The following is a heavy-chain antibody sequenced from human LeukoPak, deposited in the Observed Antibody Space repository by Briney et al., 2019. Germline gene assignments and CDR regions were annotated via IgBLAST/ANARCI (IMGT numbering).Heavy chain of an antibody. CDR1: GYSFTSYW. J-gene: IGHJ6*02. V-gene: IGHV5-51*01. D-gene: IGHD2-15*01. CDR3: ARQRTSGYCSGGSCYDYYYYYGMDV. CDR2: IYPGDSDT. Sequence: GESLKISCKGSGYSFTSYWIGWVRQMPGKGLEWMGIIYPGDSDTRYSPSFQGQVTISADKSISTAYLQWSSLKASDTAMYYCARQRTSGYCSGGSCYDYYYYYGMDVWGQGTTVTFSS.